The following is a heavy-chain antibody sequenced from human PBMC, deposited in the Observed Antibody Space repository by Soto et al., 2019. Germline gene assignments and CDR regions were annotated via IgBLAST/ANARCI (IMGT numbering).Heavy chain of an antibody. D-gene: IGHD3-9*01. Sequence: SETLSLTCVVSGGSFSTYYYNWIRQSPGKWLEWIGEINHSGSNNYSPSLKSRVTMSLDTSKNQFSLKLTSVTAADTAVYYCARGGSNDWQVAFDIWGLGXMVTV. CDR1: GGSFSTYY. CDR2: INHSGSN. CDR3: ARGGSNDWQVAFDI. J-gene: IGHJ3*02. V-gene: IGHV4-34*01.